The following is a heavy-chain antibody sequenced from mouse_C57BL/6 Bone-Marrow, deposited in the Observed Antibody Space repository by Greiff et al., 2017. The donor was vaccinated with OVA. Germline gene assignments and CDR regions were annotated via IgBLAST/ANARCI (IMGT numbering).Heavy chain of an antibody. J-gene: IGHJ4*01. CDR2: IVRSDSYT. CDR1: GYTFTSDW. CDR3: ARGYYYVYAMDY. D-gene: IGHD1-1*01. Sequence: VQLQQSGAELVRPGTSVKLSCKASGYTFTSDWKNWVKQRPGQGLEGIGVIVRSDSYTNYNQKFKGKDTLTVDTSSSTAYMQLSSLTSEDSAGYYFARGYYYVYAMDYWGQGTSVTVSS. V-gene: IGHV1-59*01.